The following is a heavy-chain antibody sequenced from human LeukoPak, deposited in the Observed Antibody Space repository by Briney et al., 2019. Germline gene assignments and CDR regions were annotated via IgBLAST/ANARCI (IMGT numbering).Heavy chain of an antibody. Sequence: ASVKVSCKASGYTFNSYDITWVRQAPGQGLEWMGWISAYNGNTNYAQKVQGRVTMTTDTSTSTAYMELRSLRSDDTAVYYRARVSHYYGSEIEYWGQGTLVTASS. CDR2: ISAYNGNT. V-gene: IGHV1-18*01. CDR3: ARVSHYYGSEIEY. J-gene: IGHJ4*02. D-gene: IGHD3-10*01. CDR1: GYTFNSYD.